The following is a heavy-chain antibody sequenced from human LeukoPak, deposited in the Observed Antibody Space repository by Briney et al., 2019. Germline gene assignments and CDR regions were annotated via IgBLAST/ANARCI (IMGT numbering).Heavy chain of an antibody. CDR2: IYGGGST. J-gene: IGHJ4*02. CDR1: GFTVSSNY. V-gene: IGHV3-53*01. Sequence: GGSLRLSCAASGFTVSSNYMSWVRQAPGKGLEWVSVIYGGGSTYYADSVKGRFTISRDNSKNTLYLQMNSLRAEDTAVYYCARVSSGGSWYSDYWGQGTLVTVSS. CDR3: ARVSSGGSWYSDY. D-gene: IGHD6-13*01.